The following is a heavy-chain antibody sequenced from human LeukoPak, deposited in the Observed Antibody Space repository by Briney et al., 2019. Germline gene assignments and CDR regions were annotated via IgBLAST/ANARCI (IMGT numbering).Heavy chain of an antibody. V-gene: IGHV1-8*01. Sequence: ASVKVSRKASGYTFTSYDINWVRQATGQGLEWMGWMNPNSGNTGYAQKFQGRVTMTRDTSISTAYMELSSLRSEDTAVYYCARMSYYDSSGDNWFDPWGQGTLVTVSS. CDR2: MNPNSGNT. CDR1: GYTFTSYD. D-gene: IGHD3-22*01. CDR3: ARMSYYDSSGDNWFDP. J-gene: IGHJ5*02.